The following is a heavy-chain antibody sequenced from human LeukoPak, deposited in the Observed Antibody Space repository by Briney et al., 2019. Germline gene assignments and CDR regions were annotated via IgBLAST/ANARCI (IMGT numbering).Heavy chain of an antibody. J-gene: IGHJ6*02. Sequence: GESLKISCKGSGYSFTSYWISWVRQMPGKGLERMGRIDPSDSYTNYSPSFQGHVTISADKSISTAYLQWSSLKASDTAMYYCARRAPHAYYDFWSGPVYGMDVWGQGTTVTVSS. CDR1: GYSFTSYW. V-gene: IGHV5-10-1*01. D-gene: IGHD3-3*01. CDR3: ARRAPHAYYDFWSGPVYGMDV. CDR2: IDPSDSYT.